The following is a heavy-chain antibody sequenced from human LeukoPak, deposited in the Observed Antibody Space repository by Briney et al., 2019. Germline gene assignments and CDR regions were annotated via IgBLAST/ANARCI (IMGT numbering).Heavy chain of an antibody. J-gene: IGHJ4*02. D-gene: IGHD3-10*01. CDR2: ISSSGSTK. Sequence: GGSLRLSCAASGFTFSDYYMSWIRQAPGKGLEWVLYISSSGSTKYYADSVKGRFTISRDNAKNSFLQMNSLRAEDTAVYYCARDGHAYGRGSPHYWGQGTLVSVSS. V-gene: IGHV3-11*01. CDR3: ARDGHAYGRGSPHY. CDR1: GFTFSDYY.